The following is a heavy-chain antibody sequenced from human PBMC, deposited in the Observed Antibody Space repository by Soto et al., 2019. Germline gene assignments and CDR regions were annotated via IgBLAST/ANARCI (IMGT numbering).Heavy chain of an antibody. V-gene: IGHV1-18*01. Sequence: ASVKVSCKASGYTFTSYGISWVRQAPGQGLEWMGWISAYNGNTNYAQKLQGRVTMTTETPTSTAYMELRSLRSDDTAVYYCARDPKYSSGWYREYYFDYWGQGTLVTVSS. CDR3: ARDPKYSSGWYREYYFDY. J-gene: IGHJ4*02. CDR1: GYTFTSYG. D-gene: IGHD6-19*01. CDR2: ISAYNGNT.